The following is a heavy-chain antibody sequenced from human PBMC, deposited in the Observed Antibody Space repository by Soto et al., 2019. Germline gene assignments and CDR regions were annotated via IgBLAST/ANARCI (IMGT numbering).Heavy chain of an antibody. CDR1: GGSSSNYY. V-gene: IGHV4-59*01. Sequence: SETLSLTCTVSGGSSSNYYWSWIRQPPGKGPEWIGYVFHTGTTNYNPSLESRVTISLDTSKNQFSLKLNSVTAADTAVYYCATRPPGETRFGVFDYWSQGTLVTVS. D-gene: IGHD3-10*01. CDR2: VFHTGTT. J-gene: IGHJ4*02. CDR3: ATRPPGETRFGVFDY.